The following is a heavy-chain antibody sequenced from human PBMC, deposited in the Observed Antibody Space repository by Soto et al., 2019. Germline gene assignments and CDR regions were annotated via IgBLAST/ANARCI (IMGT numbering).Heavy chain of an antibody. J-gene: IGHJ4*02. V-gene: IGHV1-2*04. CDR3: ARGGSRYSSSFIFDY. D-gene: IGHD6-13*01. CDR1: GYTFTGYY. CDR2: INPNSGGT. Sequence: ASVKVSCKASGYTFTGYYMHWVRQAPGQGLEWMGWINPNSGGTNYAQKFQGWVTMTRDTSISTAYMELSRLRSDDTAVYYCARGGSRYSSSFIFDYWGQGTLVTVSS.